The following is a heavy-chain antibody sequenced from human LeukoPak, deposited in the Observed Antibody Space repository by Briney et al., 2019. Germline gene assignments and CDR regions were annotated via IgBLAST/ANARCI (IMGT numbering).Heavy chain of an antibody. CDR1: GGSISSRSYY. V-gene: IGHV4-39*01. J-gene: IGHJ4*02. D-gene: IGHD4-11*01. CDR3: ARHPGPTGTIYYFDY. Sequence: SETLSLTCTVSGGSISSRSYYWGWIRQPPGKGPDWIASIYYSGSTYYNPSLKSRVTISVDTSKNQVSLKLSSVTAADTAVYYCARHPGPTGTIYYFDYWGQGSLVTVSS. CDR2: IYYSGST.